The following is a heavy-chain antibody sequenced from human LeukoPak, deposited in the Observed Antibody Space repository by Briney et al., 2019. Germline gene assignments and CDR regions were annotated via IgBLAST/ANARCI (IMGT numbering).Heavy chain of an antibody. CDR1: GYTFTGYY. D-gene: IGHD6-13*01. J-gene: IGHJ6*03. CDR3: ALGGGVAAAATGNYYFYMDV. CDR2: INPNSGGT. Sequence: GASVKVSCKASGYTFTGYYMHWVRQAPGQGLEWMGWINPNSGGTYSAQKFQVRVTMTRDTSITTAYMELSRLRSDDTAIYYCALGGGVAAAATGNYYFYMDVWGKGTTVTVSS. V-gene: IGHV1-2*02.